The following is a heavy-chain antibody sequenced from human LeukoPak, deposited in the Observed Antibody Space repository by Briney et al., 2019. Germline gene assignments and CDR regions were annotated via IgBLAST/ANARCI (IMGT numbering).Heavy chain of an antibody. Sequence: SETLSLTCTVSGGSISSYYWSWIRQPAGKGLEWIGRMYTSGSTNYNPSLKSRVTISADKSKNQFSLRLPSVTAADTAVYYCARDSGYSSGWYVDNWGQGTLVTVSS. D-gene: IGHD6-19*01. CDR3: ARDSGYSSGWYVDN. CDR1: GGSISSYY. J-gene: IGHJ4*02. V-gene: IGHV4-4*07. CDR2: MYTSGST.